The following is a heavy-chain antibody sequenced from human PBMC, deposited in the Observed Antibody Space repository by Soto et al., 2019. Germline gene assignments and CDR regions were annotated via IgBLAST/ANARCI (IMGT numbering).Heavy chain of an antibody. J-gene: IGHJ6*02. CDR2: FDPEDGET. CDR1: GYTLTELS. CDR3: ATDYYGSGSYYYGMDV. V-gene: IGHV1-24*01. Sequence: GASVKVSCKVSGYTLTELSMHWVRQAPGKGLEWMGGFDPEDGETIYAQKFQGRVTMTEDTSTDTAYMELSSLRSEDTAVYYCATDYYGSGSYYYGMDVWGQGTTVTVS. D-gene: IGHD3-10*01.